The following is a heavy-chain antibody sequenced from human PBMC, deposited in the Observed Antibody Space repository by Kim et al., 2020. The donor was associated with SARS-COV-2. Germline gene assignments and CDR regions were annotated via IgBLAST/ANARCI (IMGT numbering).Heavy chain of an antibody. D-gene: IGHD2-15*01. Sequence: YANSVKGRFTISRDNSKNTLYLQMNSLRAEDTAVYYCANARVGGPNYFDYWGQGTLVTVSS. J-gene: IGHJ4*02. CDR3: ANARVGGPNYFDY. V-gene: IGHV3-23*01.